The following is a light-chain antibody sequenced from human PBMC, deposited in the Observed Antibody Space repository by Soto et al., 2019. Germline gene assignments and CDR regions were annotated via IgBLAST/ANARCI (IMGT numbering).Light chain of an antibody. CDR3: QQHGSPPHT. CDR2: AVS. Sequence: EIVLTQSPGTLSLSPGERATLSCRASQSLYNSFLAWYQQKPGQTPRLLINAVSNRATGVPDRFSGSGSGTDFTVTISRLEPEDFAVYYCQQHGSPPHTFGQGTKVEI. J-gene: IGKJ2*01. CDR1: QSLYNSF. V-gene: IGKV3-20*01.